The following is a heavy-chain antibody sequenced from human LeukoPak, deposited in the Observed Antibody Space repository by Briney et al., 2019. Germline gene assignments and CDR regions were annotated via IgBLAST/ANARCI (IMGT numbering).Heavy chain of an antibody. CDR2: VNPNSGGT. CDR1: GYTFTGYY. V-gene: IGHV1-2*04. J-gene: IGHJ4*02. CDR3: ARSVAGTVGDY. Sequence: ASVKVSCKASGYTFTGYYMHWVRQAPGQGLEWMGWVNPNSGGTNYAQKFQGWVTMTRDTSISTAYMELSRLRSDDTAVYYCARSVAGTVGDYWGQGTLVTASS. D-gene: IGHD6-19*01.